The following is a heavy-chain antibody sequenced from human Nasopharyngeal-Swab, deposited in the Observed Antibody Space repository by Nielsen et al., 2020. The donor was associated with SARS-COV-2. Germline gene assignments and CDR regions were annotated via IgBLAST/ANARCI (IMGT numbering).Heavy chain of an antibody. D-gene: IGHD5-12*01. CDR1: GFTFSNAW. V-gene: IGHV3-15*01. CDR3: TTDLLSGYDDPPFDY. Sequence: GESLKISCAASGFTFSNAWMSWVRQAPGKGLEWVGRIKSKTGGGTTDYAAPVKGRFTISRDDSKNTLYLQMNSLKTEDTAVYYCTTDLLSGYDDPPFDYWGQGTLVTVSS. CDR2: IKSKTGGGTT. J-gene: IGHJ4*02.